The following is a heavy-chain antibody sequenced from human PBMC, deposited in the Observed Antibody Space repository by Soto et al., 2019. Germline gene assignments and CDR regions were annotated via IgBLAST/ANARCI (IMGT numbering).Heavy chain of an antibody. Sequence: QVQLVQSGSEITKPGASVKVSCKAFGYTFTSYGIGWVRQAPGQGLEWMGWISVYNDNTNYAQKFKGRVTMTTETSSCTAYMELRSLKSDDTAVYYCARIGFDGHWGQGTLVTVSS. D-gene: IGHD3-9*01. V-gene: IGHV1-18*01. CDR3: ARIGFDGH. CDR1: GYTFTSYG. CDR2: ISVYNDNT. J-gene: IGHJ1*01.